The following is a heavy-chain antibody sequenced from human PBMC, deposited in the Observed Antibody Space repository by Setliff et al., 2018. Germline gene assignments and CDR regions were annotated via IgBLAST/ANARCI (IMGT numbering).Heavy chain of an antibody. CDR2: LHTSGST. CDR1: GGSISSGSYY. V-gene: IGHV4-61*02. Sequence: SETLSLTCAVSGGSISSGSYYWSWIRQPAGKGLEWVGRLHTSGSTNYNPSLKSRVTISVDTSKNQFSLKLSSVTAADTAVYYCARKYQRGKAPVVDPWGQGTLVTVSS. J-gene: IGHJ5*02. D-gene: IGHD2-2*01. CDR3: ARKYQRGKAPVVDP.